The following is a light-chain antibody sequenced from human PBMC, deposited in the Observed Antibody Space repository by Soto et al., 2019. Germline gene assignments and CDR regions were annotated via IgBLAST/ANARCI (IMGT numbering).Light chain of an antibody. CDR2: EVN. Sequence: SVLTQPPSASGSPGQSVTISCTGTSSDVGGYNYVSWYQQHPGKVPKLMVYEVNKRPSGVPDRFSGSKSGNTASLTVSGLQAEDEADYYCTSYAGGNNVFGTGTEVTVL. J-gene: IGLJ1*01. CDR1: SSDVGGYNY. CDR3: TSYAGGNNV. V-gene: IGLV2-8*01.